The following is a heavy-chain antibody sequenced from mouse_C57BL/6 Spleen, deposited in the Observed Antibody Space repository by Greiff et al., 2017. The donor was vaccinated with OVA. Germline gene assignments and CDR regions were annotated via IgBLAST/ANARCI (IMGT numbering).Heavy chain of an antibody. CDR3: ARGGDPTKGYFDV. D-gene: IGHD1-1*01. CDR1: GYTFTNYW. CDR2: IYPGGGYT. V-gene: IGHV1-63*01. Sequence: VQLQQSGAELVRPGTSVKMSCKASGYTFTNYWIGWAKQRPGHGLEWIGDIYPGGGYTNYNEKFKGKATLTADKSSSTAYMQVSSLTSEDSAIYYCARGGDPTKGYFDVWGTGTTVTVSS. J-gene: IGHJ1*03.